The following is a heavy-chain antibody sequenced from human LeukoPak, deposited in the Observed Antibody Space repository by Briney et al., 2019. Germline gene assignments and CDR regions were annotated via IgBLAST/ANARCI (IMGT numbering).Heavy chain of an antibody. CDR2: ISAYNGNT. Sequence: GASVKVSCKASDYTFTSYGISWARQAPGQGLEWMGWISAYNGNTNYAQKLQGRVTMTTDTSTSTAYMELRSLRSDDTAVYYCARSYGYNYYYYYYMDVWGKGTTVTVSS. CDR1: DYTFTSYG. D-gene: IGHD5-18*01. CDR3: ARSYGYNYYYYYYMDV. J-gene: IGHJ6*03. V-gene: IGHV1-18*01.